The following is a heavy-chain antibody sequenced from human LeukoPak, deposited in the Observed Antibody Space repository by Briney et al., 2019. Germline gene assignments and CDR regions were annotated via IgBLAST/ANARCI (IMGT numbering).Heavy chain of an antibody. CDR3: ARWDGYSSSPDY. V-gene: IGHV1-2*02. CDR2: VNPHSGDT. CDR1: GYSFTGYY. J-gene: IGHJ4*02. Sequence: ASVKVSCKASGYSFTGYYMHWVRQAPGQGLEWMGWVNPHSGDTGYAQKFQGRVTMTRDMSITTTYMELTRLRSDDTAFYYCARWDGYSSSPDYWGQGSLVTVSS. D-gene: IGHD6-13*01.